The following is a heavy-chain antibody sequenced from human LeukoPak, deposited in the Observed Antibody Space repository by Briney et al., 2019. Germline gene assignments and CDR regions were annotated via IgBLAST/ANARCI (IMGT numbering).Heavy chain of an antibody. D-gene: IGHD3-10*01. Sequence: PSETLSLTCTVSGGSISSSSYYWGWIRQPPGKGLEWIGSIYCSGSTYYNPSLKSRVTISVDTSKNQFSLKLSSVTAADTAVYYCARVRVSTNRLLWFGELPWWFDPWGQGTLVTVSS. V-gene: IGHV4-39*07. J-gene: IGHJ5*02. CDR3: ARVRVSTNRLLWFGELPWWFDP. CDR2: IYCSGST. CDR1: GGSISSSSYY.